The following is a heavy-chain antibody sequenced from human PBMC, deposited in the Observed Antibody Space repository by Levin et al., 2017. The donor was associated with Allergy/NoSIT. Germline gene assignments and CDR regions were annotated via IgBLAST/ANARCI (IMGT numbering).Heavy chain of an antibody. J-gene: IGHJ4*02. D-gene: IGHD2-2*02. CDR2: IKQDGSEK. V-gene: IGHV3-7*01. Sequence: GGSLRLSCAASGVTFSSYCLSWVRQAPGKGLEWVANIKQDGSEKYYVDSVKGRFTISRAHAKNSLYLQMNSLRAEDTAVYYCARSNFIDCSSTSCYTVNYFDYWGQGTLVTVSS. CDR1: GVTFSSYC. CDR3: ARSNFIDCSSTSCYTVNYFDY.